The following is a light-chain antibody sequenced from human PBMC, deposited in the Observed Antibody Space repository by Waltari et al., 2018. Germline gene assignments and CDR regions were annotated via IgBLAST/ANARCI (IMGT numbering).Light chain of an antibody. CDR1: SSNIGSNT. CDR3: AAWDDSLNGRV. CDR2: STT. Sequence: QSVLTQPPSASGTPGQRVTISCSGSSSNIGSNTVNWYQQLPGTAPNLLIYSTTQRPSGVPDRCSGSKSGTSAALAISGLQSEEEADYYCAAWDDSLNGRVFGTGTKVTVL. J-gene: IGLJ1*01. V-gene: IGLV1-44*01.